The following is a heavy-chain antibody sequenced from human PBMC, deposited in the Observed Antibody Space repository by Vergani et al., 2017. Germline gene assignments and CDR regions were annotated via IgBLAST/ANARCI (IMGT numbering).Heavy chain of an antibody. CDR2: IRYDGSNP. J-gene: IGHJ6*02. CDR1: GYTFGHFD. Sequence: QEQLLQSGGGVVQPGGSLRLSCIGSGYTFGHFDMHWVRQAPGKGLAWVAFIRYDGSNPQYIDSVKGRFTISRDNSKDTLFLQMNGLRPEDTGTYFCAKEGGSLCYYGVDVWGQGTTITVSS. D-gene: IGHD1-26*01. CDR3: AKEGGSLCYYGVDV. V-gene: IGHV3-30*02.